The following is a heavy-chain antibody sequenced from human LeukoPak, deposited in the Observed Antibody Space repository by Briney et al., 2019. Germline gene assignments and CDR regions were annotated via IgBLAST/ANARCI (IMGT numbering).Heavy chain of an antibody. Sequence: GGSLRLSCAASGFTFSSYWMSWVRQAPGKGLEWVANIKQDGSEKYYVDSVKGRFTISRDNAKNSLYLQMNSLRAEDTAVYYCARGLWFGEFTYYFDYWGQGTLVTVSS. CDR3: ARGLWFGEFTYYFDY. CDR1: GFTFSSYW. V-gene: IGHV3-7*01. D-gene: IGHD3-10*01. J-gene: IGHJ4*02. CDR2: IKQDGSEK.